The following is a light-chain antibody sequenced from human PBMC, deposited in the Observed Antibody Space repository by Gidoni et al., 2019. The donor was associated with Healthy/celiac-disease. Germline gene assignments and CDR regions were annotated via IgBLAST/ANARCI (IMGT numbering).Light chain of an antibody. Sequence: EIVLTQSPATLSLSPGKRATLSCRASQSVSSYLAWYQQKPGQAPRLLIYDAANRATGIPARFSGSGSGTDFTLTISSLEPEDFAVYYCQQRSPLTFGGXTKVEIK. CDR2: DAA. CDR3: QQRSPLT. J-gene: IGKJ4*01. CDR1: QSVSSY. V-gene: IGKV3-11*01.